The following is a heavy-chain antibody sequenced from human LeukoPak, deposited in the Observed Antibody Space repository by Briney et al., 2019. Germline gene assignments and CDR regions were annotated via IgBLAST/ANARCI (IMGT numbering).Heavy chain of an antibody. CDR1: GGSFIGYD. Sequence: SETLSLTCAVYGGSFIGYDWTWIRQPPGKGLEWIGEINHSGGTNYNPSLKSRVTISVDTSKNQFSLKLSSVTAADTAVYYCARELSGGSCVDYWGQGTLVTVSS. CDR3: ARELSGGSCVDY. D-gene: IGHD2-15*01. V-gene: IGHV4-34*01. CDR2: INHSGGT. J-gene: IGHJ4*02.